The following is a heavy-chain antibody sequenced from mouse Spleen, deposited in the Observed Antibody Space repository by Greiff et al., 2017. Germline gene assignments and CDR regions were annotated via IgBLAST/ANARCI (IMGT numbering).Heavy chain of an antibody. CDR2: IDPSDSYT. CDR1: GYTFTSYW. D-gene: IGHD2-4*01. Sequence: VQLQQPGAELVMPGASVKLSCKASGYTFTSYWMHWVKQRPGQGLEWIGEIDPSDSYTNYNQKFKGKATLTVDKSSSTAYMQLSSLTSEDSAVYYCARTRATMITTGDFDYWGQGTTLTVSS. CDR3: ARTRATMITTGDFDY. V-gene: IGHV1-69*01. J-gene: IGHJ2*01.